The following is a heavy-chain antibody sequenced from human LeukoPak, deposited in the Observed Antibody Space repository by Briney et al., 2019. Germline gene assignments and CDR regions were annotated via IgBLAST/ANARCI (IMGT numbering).Heavy chain of an antibody. CDR2: IYYSGNT. CDR3: ARSSAYTAGKRALGDH. J-gene: IGHJ4*02. D-gene: IGHD6-19*01. V-gene: IGHV4-39*01. Sequence: KTSETLSLTCSVSGASITSSSYYWGWIRQPPGKGLEWIGTIYYSGNTYYNPSLKSRVTISADTSENLFSLKLSSVAAADTAVYYCARSSAYTAGKRALGDHWRQGILVTVSS. CDR1: GASITSSSYY.